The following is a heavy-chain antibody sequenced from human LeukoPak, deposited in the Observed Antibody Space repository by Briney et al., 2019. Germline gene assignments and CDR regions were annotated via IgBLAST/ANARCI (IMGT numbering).Heavy chain of an antibody. CDR2: ITSGSET. D-gene: IGHD6-13*01. V-gene: IGHV3-69-1*01. Sequence: GGSLRLSCAASGFMFSYYDMNWVRQAPGRGLEWISKITSGSETYYADSVRGRFTISRDNGDNSLYLQMDSLRVEDTAVYYCARDTKIGTAAAGTGYWGQGTLVIVSS. CDR3: ARDTKIGTAAAGTGY. CDR1: GFMFSYYD. J-gene: IGHJ4*02.